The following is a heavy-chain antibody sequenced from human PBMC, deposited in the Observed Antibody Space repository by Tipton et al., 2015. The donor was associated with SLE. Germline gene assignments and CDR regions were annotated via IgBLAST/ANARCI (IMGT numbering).Heavy chain of an antibody. CDR3: ARELDIMYTTYLDY. CDR1: GASFSGYS. J-gene: IGHJ4*02. D-gene: IGHD5/OR15-5a*01. V-gene: IGHV4-34*01. CDR2: FNHGGTT. Sequence: TLSLTCAVSGASFSGYSWNWIRQFPGKGLEWIGQFNHGGTTNYSPSLKSRVTISIDMSKNQFSLSLTSATAADTAVYYCARELDIMYTTYLDYWGQGPLVTVSS.